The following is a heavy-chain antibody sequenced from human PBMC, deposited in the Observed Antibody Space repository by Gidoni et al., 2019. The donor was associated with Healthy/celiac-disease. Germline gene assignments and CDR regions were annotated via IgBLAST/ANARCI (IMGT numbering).Heavy chain of an antibody. CDR1: GGSISSYY. CDR3: ARDKGSGYDRLGGMDV. V-gene: IGHV4-59*01. D-gene: IGHD5-12*01. J-gene: IGHJ6*02. CDR2: IYYSGST. Sequence: QVQLQESGPGLVKPSETLSLTCTVSGGSISSYYWSWIRQPPGKGLEWIGYIYYSGSTNYNPSLKSRVTISVDTSKNQFSLKLSSVTAADTAVYYCARDKGSGYDRLGGMDVWGQGTTVTVSS.